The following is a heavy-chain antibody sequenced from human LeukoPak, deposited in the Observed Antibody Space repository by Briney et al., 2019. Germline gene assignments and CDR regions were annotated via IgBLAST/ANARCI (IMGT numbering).Heavy chain of an antibody. CDR1: GFTFSSYG. J-gene: IGHJ3*02. CDR2: IRYDGSNK. D-gene: IGHD3-3*01. CDR3: AKIITIFGVVTDAFDI. V-gene: IGHV3-30*02. Sequence: GGSLRLSCAASGFTFSSYGMHWVRQAPGKGLEWVAFIRYDGSNKYYADSVKGRFTISRDNSKNTLYLQMNSLRAEDTAVYYCAKIITIFGVVTDAFDIWGQGTMVTVSS.